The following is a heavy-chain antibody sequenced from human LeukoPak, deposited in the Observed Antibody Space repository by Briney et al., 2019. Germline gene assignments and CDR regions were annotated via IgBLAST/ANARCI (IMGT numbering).Heavy chain of an antibody. V-gene: IGHV3-30*18. CDR3: AKGFRFGSGRYTQVLSDY. Sequence: GRSLRLSCEASGFTFSSYGMHWVRQAPGKGLDWVAVISYDGISQYYADSVKGRFTISRDNSKNTLYLQMNSLRAEDTAVYYCAKGFRFGSGRYTQVLSDYWGQGTLVTVSS. J-gene: IGHJ4*02. CDR1: GFTFSSYG. CDR2: ISYDGISQ. D-gene: IGHD3-10*01.